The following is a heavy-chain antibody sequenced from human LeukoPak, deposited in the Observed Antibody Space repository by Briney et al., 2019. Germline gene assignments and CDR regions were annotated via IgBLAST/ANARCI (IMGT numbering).Heavy chain of an antibody. D-gene: IGHD3-22*01. J-gene: IGHJ4*02. CDR2: IYYSGST. CDR1: GGSISSSSYY. Sequence: SETLSLTCTVSGGSISSSSYYWGWIRQPPGKGLEWIGSIYYSGSTYYNPSLKSRVTISVDTSKNQFSLKLSSVTAADTAVYHCARPNDSSGYYYDPFDYWGQGTLVTVSS. CDR3: ARPNDSSGYYYDPFDY. V-gene: IGHV4-39*01.